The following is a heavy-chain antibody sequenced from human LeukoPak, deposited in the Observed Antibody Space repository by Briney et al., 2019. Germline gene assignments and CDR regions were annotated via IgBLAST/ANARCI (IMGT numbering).Heavy chain of an antibody. V-gene: IGHV3-48*01. Sequence: PGGSLRLSCAASGFTFSSYSMNWVRQAPGKGLEWVSYISSSSSTIYYADSVKGRFTISRDNAKNSLYLQMNSLRAEDTAVYYCARGRRPLVRGVIYFDYWGQGTLVTVSS. CDR1: GFTFSSYS. CDR2: ISSSSSTI. CDR3: ARGRRPLVRGVIYFDY. J-gene: IGHJ4*02. D-gene: IGHD3-10*01.